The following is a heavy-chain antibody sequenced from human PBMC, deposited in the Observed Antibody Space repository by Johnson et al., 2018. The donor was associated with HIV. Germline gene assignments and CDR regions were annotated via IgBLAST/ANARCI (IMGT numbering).Heavy chain of an antibody. V-gene: IGHV3-66*01. D-gene: IGHD1-26*01. CDR1: GFTFDDYG. CDR3: AKDLFTEREDDAFDI. Sequence: MLLVESGGGVVRPGGSLRLSCAASGFTFDDYGMSWVRQAPGKGLEWVSVIYSGGSTYYADSVKGRFTISRDNSKNTLYLQMGSLRAEDTAVYYCAKDLFTEREDDAFDIWGQGTMVTVSS. CDR2: IYSGGST. J-gene: IGHJ3*02.